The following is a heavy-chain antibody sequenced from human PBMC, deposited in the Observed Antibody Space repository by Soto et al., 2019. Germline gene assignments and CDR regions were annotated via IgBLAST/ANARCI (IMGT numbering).Heavy chain of an antibody. Sequence: VQLVQSGGEVKKPGSSVKVSCKASGGSFNNDAINWVRQAPGQGLEWLGGITPISEITEYAQKFQGRVILTADKSTGTAYMELSRLRWEETARYYSARGDYGDSHSYYSGMAVWAQVTTVNVSS. J-gene: IGHJ6*02. CDR3: ARGDYGDSHSYYSGMAV. CDR1: GGSFNNDA. CDR2: ITPISEIT. D-gene: IGHD4-17*01. V-gene: IGHV1-69*17.